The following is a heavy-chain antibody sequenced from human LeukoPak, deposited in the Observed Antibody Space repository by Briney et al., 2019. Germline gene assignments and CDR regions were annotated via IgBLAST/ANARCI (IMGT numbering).Heavy chain of an antibody. CDR1: GGSISSGDYY. J-gene: IGHJ3*02. CDR3: ARVNVSTWLLNAFDI. CDR2: IYYSGST. D-gene: IGHD2-15*01. V-gene: IGHV4-30-4*08. Sequence: SETLSLTCTVSGGSISSGDYYGSWSRQPPGKGLEWIGYIYYSGSTYYNPSLKSRVTISVDTSKNQFSLKLSSVTAADTAVYYCARVNVSTWLLNAFDIWGQGTMVTVSS.